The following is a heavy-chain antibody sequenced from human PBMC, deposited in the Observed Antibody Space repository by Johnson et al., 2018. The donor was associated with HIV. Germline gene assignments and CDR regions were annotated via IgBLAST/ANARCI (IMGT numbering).Heavy chain of an antibody. V-gene: IGHV3-53*01. CDR2: IYGGGSGGST. D-gene: IGHD6-13*01. J-gene: IGHJ3*02. Sequence: VQLVESGGGLIQPGGSLRLSCAAFGFTVSSNYMSWVRQAPGKGLEWVSVIYGGGSGGSTYYVDSVKGRFTISRDNSKNTLYLQMNSLRAEDTAVYYCARGVYSSSWYGAFDIWGQGTMVTVSS. CDR1: GFTVSSNY. CDR3: ARGVYSSSWYGAFDI.